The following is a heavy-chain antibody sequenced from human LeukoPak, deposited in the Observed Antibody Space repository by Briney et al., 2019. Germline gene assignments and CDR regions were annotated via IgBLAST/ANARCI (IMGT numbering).Heavy chain of an antibody. Sequence: ASVKVSCKASGYTFTGYYMHWVRQAPGQGLEWMGWINPNSGGTNYAQKFQGRVTLTRDTSISTAYMELSRLRSDDTAVYYCARVPAGVIGMKDAFDMWGQGTMVTVSS. J-gene: IGHJ3*02. V-gene: IGHV1-2*02. CDR1: GYTFTGYY. CDR2: INPNSGGT. CDR3: ARVPAGVIGMKDAFDM. D-gene: IGHD3-16*02.